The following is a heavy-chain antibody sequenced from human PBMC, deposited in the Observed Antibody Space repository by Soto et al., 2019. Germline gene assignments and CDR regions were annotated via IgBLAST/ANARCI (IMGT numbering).Heavy chain of an antibody. CDR1: GFIFSTYT. D-gene: IGHD1-26*01. J-gene: IGHJ5*02. V-gene: IGHV3-48*02. Sequence: EEQLVESGGGLVQPGGSLRLSCAASGFIFSTYTLNWVRQAPGKALEWVSYISAGSDAIYYADSVKGRFTVSRDYAKNSLYLHMSSLRDEDTAVYYCASLYTTSRVGAYVDPWGQGTLVTVSS. CDR3: ASLYTTSRVGAYVDP. CDR2: ISAGSDAI.